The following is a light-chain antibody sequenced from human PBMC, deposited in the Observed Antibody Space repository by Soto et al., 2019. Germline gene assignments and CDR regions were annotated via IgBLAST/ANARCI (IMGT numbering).Light chain of an antibody. V-gene: IGLV2-8*01. CDR1: SSDVGGYNF. CDR3: SSLAGTNNRDV. J-gene: IGLJ1*01. CDR2: EVT. Sequence: QSALTQPPSASGSPGQSVTISCTGTSSDVGGYNFVSWYQQHPGEAPKLIIYEVTKRPSGVPDRFSGSKSGNTASLTVSGLQTEDEADYYCSSLAGTNNRDVFGTGTKVTVL.